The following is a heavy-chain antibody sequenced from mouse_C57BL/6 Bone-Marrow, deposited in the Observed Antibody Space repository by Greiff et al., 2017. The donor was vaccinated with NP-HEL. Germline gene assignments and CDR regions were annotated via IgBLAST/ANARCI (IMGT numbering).Heavy chain of an antibody. V-gene: IGHV1-59*01. D-gene: IGHD2-1*01. Sequence: QVQLQQPGAELVRPGTSVKLSCKASGYTFTSYWMHWVKQRPGQGLEWIGVIDPSDSYTNYNQKFKGKATLTVDTSSSTAYMQLSSLTSEDSAVYDCERVSTMGKWLAYWGQGTRVTVSA. CDR3: ERVSTMGKWLAY. J-gene: IGHJ3*01. CDR2: IDPSDSYT. CDR1: GYTFTSYW.